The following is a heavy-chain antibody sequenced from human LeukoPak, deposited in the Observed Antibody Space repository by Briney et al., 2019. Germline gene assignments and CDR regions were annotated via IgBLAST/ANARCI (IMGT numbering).Heavy chain of an antibody. V-gene: IGHV3-9*01. Sequence: PGRSLRLPCAASGFTFDDYAMHWVRQAPGQGLEWVSGICWNSGSIGYADSVKGRFTISRDNTKNSLYLQMNSLRAEDTALYYCAKLSSRGEYYYYYGMDVWGQGTTVTVSS. D-gene: IGHD3-10*01. CDR1: GFTFDDYA. CDR2: ICWNSGSI. J-gene: IGHJ6*02. CDR3: AKLSSRGEYYYYYGMDV.